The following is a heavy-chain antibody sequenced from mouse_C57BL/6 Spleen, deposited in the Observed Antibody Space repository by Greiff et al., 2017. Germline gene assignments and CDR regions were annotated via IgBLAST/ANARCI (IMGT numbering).Heavy chain of an antibody. V-gene: IGHV1-61*01. CDR1: GYTFTSYW. CDR3: ARPPTLGGNSDV. Sequence: QVQLQQPGAELVRPGSSVKLSCKASGYTFTSYWMDWVKQRPGQGLEWIGNIYPSDSETHYNQKFKDKATLTVDKSSSTAYMQLSSLTSEDSAVYDCARPPTLGGNSDVWGPGTTVTASP. D-gene: IGHD2-1*01. J-gene: IGHJ1*01. CDR2: IYPSDSET.